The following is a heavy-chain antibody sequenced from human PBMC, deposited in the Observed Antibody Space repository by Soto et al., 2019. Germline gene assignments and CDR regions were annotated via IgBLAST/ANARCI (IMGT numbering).Heavy chain of an antibody. V-gene: IGHV3-21*01. D-gene: IGHD2-21*01. CDR2: ITTSSAYI. CDR3: VRSGTARLLRHSWFDT. J-gene: IGHJ5*02. Sequence: EVQLVESGGGLVKPGGSLRLSCAASGFTFNTYDMNWVRQAPGKGQEWVSSITTSSAYIYYADSLKGRITISRDNAKNSLFLKMNSLRAEDTAVYYCVRSGTARLLRHSWFDTWGQGTLVTVSS. CDR1: GFTFNTYD.